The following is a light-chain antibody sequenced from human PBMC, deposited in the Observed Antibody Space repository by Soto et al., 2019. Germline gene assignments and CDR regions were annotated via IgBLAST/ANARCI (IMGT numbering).Light chain of an antibody. CDR2: WAS. CDR1: QSVLYSSNNKSY. J-gene: IGKJ4*01. CDR3: QQYYSTPLT. Sequence: DIVMTQSPDSLAVSLGEWATINCKSSQSVLYSSNNKSYLAWFQQKPGQPPKLLIYWASNRESGVPDRFSGSGSGTDFTLSISSLQAGDVAVYYCQQYYSTPLTFGGGTKV. V-gene: IGKV4-1*01.